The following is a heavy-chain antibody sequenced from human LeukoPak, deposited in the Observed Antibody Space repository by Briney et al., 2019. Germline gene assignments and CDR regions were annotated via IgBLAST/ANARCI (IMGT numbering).Heavy chain of an antibody. CDR1: GFTFSSYG. J-gene: IGHJ4*02. V-gene: IGHV3-23*01. CDR3: AKDDAWLRFGE. D-gene: IGHD3-10*01. CDR2: ISGSGGST. Sequence: GGTLRLSCAASGFTFSSYGMSWVRQAPGKGLEWVSAISGSGGSTYYADSVKGRFTISRDNSKNTLYLQMNSLRAEDTAVYYCAKDDAWLRFGEWSQGTLVTVSS.